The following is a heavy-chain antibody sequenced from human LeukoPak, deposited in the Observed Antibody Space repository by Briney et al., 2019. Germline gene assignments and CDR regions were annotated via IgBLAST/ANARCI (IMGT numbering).Heavy chain of an antibody. V-gene: IGHV1-69*05. CDR3: ARERLWFGEFLFDP. CDR1: GGTFSSYA. D-gene: IGHD3-10*01. Sequence: SVKVSCKASGGTFSSYAISWVRQAPGQGLEWMGGIIPIFGTANYAQKFQGRVTITRDTSASTAYMELSSLRSEDMAVYYCARERLWFGEFLFDPWGQGTLVTVSS. CDR2: IIPIFGTA. J-gene: IGHJ5*02.